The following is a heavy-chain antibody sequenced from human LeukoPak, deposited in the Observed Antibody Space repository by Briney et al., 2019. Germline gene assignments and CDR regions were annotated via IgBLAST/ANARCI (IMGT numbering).Heavy chain of an antibody. J-gene: IGHJ4*02. CDR2: VYSGGNT. D-gene: IGHD3-10*01. Sequence: GGFLRLSCAASGFTVSRNYMSWVRQAPGKGLEWVSVVYSGGNTYYADFVKGRFTISRDSSKNTLYLQINSLTAEDTAVYYCANLPRGDYWGLGTLVTVSS. V-gene: IGHV3-53*01. CDR1: GFTVSRNY. CDR3: ANLPRGDY.